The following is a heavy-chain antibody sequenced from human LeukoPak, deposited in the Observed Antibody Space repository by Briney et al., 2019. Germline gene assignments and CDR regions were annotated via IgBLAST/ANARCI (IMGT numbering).Heavy chain of an antibody. Sequence: GESLKISCKGSGYSFTSYWIGWVRQMPGKGLEWMGIIYPGDSDTRYSPSFQGQVTISADKSISTAYLQWSSLKASDTAMYYCARSKGMSYYYYYGMDVWGQGTTVTVSS. J-gene: IGHJ6*02. V-gene: IGHV5-51*01. CDR1: GYSFTSYW. CDR3: ARSKGMSYYYYYGMDV. CDR2: IYPGDSDT.